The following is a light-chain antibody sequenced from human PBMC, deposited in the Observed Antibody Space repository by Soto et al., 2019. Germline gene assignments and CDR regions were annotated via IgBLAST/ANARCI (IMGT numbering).Light chain of an antibody. V-gene: IGLV2-14*01. CDR1: SSDVGGYNY. J-gene: IGLJ2*01. CDR2: EVS. CDR3: SSYTSSRTLV. Sequence: QPASVSGSPGKSITISCTGTSSDVGGYNYVSWYQQHPGKAPKLMIYEVSNRPSGVSNRFSGSKSGNTASLTISGLQAEDEADYYCSSYTSSRTLVFGGGTKLTVL.